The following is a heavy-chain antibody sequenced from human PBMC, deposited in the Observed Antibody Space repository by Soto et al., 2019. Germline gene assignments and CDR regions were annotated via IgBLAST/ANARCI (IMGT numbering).Heavy chain of an antibody. Sequence: QVQVVESGGGLVTPGGSLRLSCEVSGFSLSDYYMNWIRQAPGKGLEWISYISSGGSTRYYADSVKGRFTISRDNARNSLSLQMDSLKPEHTAVYYCARGYNDVVNGYDRGFFDIWDQGAVVNVSS. V-gene: IGHV3-11*01. J-gene: IGHJ3*02. CDR1: GFSLSDYY. CDR2: ISSGGSTR. D-gene: IGHD3-9*01. CDR3: ARGYNDVVNGYDRGFFDI.